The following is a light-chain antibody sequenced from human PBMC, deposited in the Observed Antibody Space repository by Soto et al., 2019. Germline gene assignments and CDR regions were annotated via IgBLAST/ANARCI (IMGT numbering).Light chain of an antibody. CDR3: QQCYSYYS. Sequence: AIQMSQSPSSLSASVGDRVPITCQATQDIRKYLAWYQKKPGKAPTFLIYDASTVASGVPSRFSGSGSGTEFTLTISSLQPDDFGTYYCQQCYSYYSFGQGTKVDIK. V-gene: IGKV1-13*02. J-gene: IGKJ2*03. CDR2: DAS. CDR1: QDIRKY.